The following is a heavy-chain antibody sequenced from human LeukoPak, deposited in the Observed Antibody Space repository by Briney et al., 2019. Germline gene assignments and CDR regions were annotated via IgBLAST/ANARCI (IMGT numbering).Heavy chain of an antibody. CDR3: ASLTRVPAAIGWFDP. CDR1: GFTFSTYG. V-gene: IGHV3-30*03. Sequence: GRSLRLSCAASGFTFSTYGMHWVRQAPGEGLEWVAVISYDGSSKYYADSEKGRFTISRDNSKNTLYLQMNSLRAEDTAVYYCASLTRVPAAIGWFDPWGQGTLVTVSS. D-gene: IGHD2-2*02. CDR2: ISYDGSSK. J-gene: IGHJ5*02.